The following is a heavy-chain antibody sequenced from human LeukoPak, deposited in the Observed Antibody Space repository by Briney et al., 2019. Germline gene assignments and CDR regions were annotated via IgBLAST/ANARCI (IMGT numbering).Heavy chain of an antibody. D-gene: IGHD4-17*01. J-gene: IGHJ4*02. CDR3: ARDLGYGEFDY. CDR1: GGSISTYC. CDR2: ICTSGST. V-gene: IGHV4-4*07. Sequence: SETLSLTCTVSGGSISTYCWSWIRQPAGKGLEWIGHICTSGSTNYNPSLKSRVTMSVDTSNNEFSLKLNSVTAADTAVYYCARDLGYGEFDYWGQGTLVTVSS.